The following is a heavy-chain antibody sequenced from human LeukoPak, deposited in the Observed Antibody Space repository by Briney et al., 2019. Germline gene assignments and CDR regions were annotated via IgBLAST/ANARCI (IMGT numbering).Heavy chain of an antibody. Sequence: GGSLRLSCAASGFTFSSYGMHWVRQAPGKGLEWVAVISYDGSNKYYADSVKGRFTISRDNSKNTLYLQMNSLRAEDTAVYYCAKDFTIFGVVIIGGVDYWGQGTLVTVSS. CDR1: GFTFSSYG. J-gene: IGHJ4*02. D-gene: IGHD3-3*01. CDR3: AKDFTIFGVVIIGGVDY. V-gene: IGHV3-30*18. CDR2: ISYDGSNK.